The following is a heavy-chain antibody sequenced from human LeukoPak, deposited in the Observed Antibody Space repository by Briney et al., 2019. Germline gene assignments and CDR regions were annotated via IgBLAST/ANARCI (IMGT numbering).Heavy chain of an antibody. CDR1: GFTFSTYA. Sequence: GGSLRLSCAASGFTFSTYAMSWVRQAPGKGLEWLSTIGGGGRDTFYADSVKGRFTVSRDNSKNTLYLHMSSLRAEDTAVYFCAKNRGANYYNYYMDVWGKGTTVTVSS. CDR2: IGGGGRDT. CDR3: AKNRGANYYNYYMDV. J-gene: IGHJ6*03. V-gene: IGHV3-23*01. D-gene: IGHD4/OR15-4a*01.